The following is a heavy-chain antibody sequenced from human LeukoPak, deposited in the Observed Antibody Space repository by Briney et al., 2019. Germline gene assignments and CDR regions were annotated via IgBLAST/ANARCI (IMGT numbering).Heavy chain of an antibody. D-gene: IGHD2-21*01. J-gene: IGHJ3*02. CDR1: GFTFSSYT. Sequence: GGSLRLSCAASGFTFSSYTMNWVRQAPGKGLEWVSSISSTTNYIYYTDSLKGRFTISRDNAKNSLYLQMNSLRAEDTAVYYCLTIVETDLDAFDIWGQGTKVTVSS. CDR3: LTIVETDLDAFDI. V-gene: IGHV3-21*01. CDR2: ISSTTNYI.